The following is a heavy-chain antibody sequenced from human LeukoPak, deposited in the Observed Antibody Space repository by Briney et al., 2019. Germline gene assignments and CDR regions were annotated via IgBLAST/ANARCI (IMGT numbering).Heavy chain of an antibody. D-gene: IGHD4-17*01. CDR3: ASQNDGFDY. Sequence: SETPSLTCNVSGDSISSASYHWNWVRQSPGKGLEWIGAIYYLGGSLYNPSLSSRLTISIDTSKNQFFLRVNSVTAADTAVYYCASQNDGFDYWGQGTLVTVS. V-gene: IGHV4-39*01. CDR2: IYYLGGS. CDR1: GDSISSASYH. J-gene: IGHJ4*02.